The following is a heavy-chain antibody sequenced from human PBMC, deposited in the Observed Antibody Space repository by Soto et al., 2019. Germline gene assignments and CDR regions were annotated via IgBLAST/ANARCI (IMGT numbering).Heavy chain of an antibody. CDR3: ARSVGVTTLSYLDY. CDR1: GGTFSSYG. J-gene: IGHJ4*02. D-gene: IGHD1-26*01. Sequence: GASVKVSCKAAGGTFSSYGISWVRQAPGQGLEWMGGIIPMFGTATHTQNFQGRLTITADESTSTAYIELSSLRSEDTAVYFCARSVGVTTLSYLDYWGQGTLVTVSS. CDR2: IIPMFGTA. V-gene: IGHV1-69*13.